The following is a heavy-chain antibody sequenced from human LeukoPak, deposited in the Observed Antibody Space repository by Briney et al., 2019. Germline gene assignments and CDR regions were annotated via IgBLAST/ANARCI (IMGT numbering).Heavy chain of an antibody. CDR1: GGSISSYY. J-gene: IGHJ6*03. CDR2: TYYSGST. V-gene: IGHV4-59*01. CDR3: ARALKDCTNGVCYTFGYYYYYMDV. D-gene: IGHD2-8*01. Sequence: SETLSLTCTVSGGSISSYYWSWIRQPPGKGLEWIGYTYYSGSTNYNPSLKSRVTISVDTSKNQFSVKLSSVTAADTAVYYCARALKDCTNGVCYTFGYYYYYMDVWGKGTTVTVSS.